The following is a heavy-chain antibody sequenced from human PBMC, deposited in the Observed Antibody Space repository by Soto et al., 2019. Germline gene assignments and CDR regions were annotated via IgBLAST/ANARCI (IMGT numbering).Heavy chain of an antibody. V-gene: IGHV4-30-2*01. CDR3: ARVPGP. CDR1: GGSISSGGYS. J-gene: IGHJ5*02. CDR2: VYHSGST. Sequence: SETLALTCAVSGGSISSGGYSWSWIRQPPGKGLEWIGYVYHSGSTYYNPSLKGRVTISVDRSKNQFSLKLSSVTAADTAVYYCARVPGPWGQGTLVTVSS.